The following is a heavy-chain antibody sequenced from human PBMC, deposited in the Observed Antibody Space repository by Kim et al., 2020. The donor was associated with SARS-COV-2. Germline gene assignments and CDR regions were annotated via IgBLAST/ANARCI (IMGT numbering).Heavy chain of an antibody. CDR2: ISYDGSNK. J-gene: IGHJ5*02. Sequence: GGSLRLSCAASGFTFSSYGMHWVRQAPGKGLEWVAVISYDGSNKYYADSVKGRFTISRDNSKNTLYLQMNSLRAEDTAVYYCARDRDSSSWPRQDGGSNWFDPWGQGTLVTVSS. V-gene: IGHV3-33*05. CDR3: ARDRDSSSWPRQDGGSNWFDP. D-gene: IGHD6-13*01. CDR1: GFTFSSYG.